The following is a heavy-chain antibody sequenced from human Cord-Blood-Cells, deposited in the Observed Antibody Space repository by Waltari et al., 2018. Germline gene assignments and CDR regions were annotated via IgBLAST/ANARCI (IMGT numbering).Heavy chain of an antibody. CDR2: ISSSSSYI. CDR3: ARSPYDSSGYYYYFDY. Sequence: EVQLVESGGGLVKPGGSLRLSCAASGFTFSSYSMNWVRPAPGKGLEWVSSISSSSSYIYYADSVKGRFTISRDNAKNSLYLQMNSLRAEDTAVYYCARSPYDSSGYYYYFDYWGQGTLVTVSS. D-gene: IGHD3-22*01. V-gene: IGHV3-21*01. CDR1: GFTFSSYS. J-gene: IGHJ4*02.